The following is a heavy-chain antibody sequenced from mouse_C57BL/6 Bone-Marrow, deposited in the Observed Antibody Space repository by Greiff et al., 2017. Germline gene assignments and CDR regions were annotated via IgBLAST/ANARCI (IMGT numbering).Heavy chain of an antibody. J-gene: IGHJ1*03. D-gene: IGHD1-1*01. V-gene: IGHV1-81*01. CDR1: GYTFTSYG. Sequence: QVQLKQSGAELARPGASVKLSCKASGYTFTSYGISWVKQRTGQGLEWIGEIYPRSGNTYYNEKFKGKATLNADKASSTAYMEIRSLTSEDSAVYFCARIPPLFDCYGSGPRWYFDVWGTGTTVTVSS. CDR3: ARIPPLFDCYGSGPRWYFDV. CDR2: IYPRSGNT.